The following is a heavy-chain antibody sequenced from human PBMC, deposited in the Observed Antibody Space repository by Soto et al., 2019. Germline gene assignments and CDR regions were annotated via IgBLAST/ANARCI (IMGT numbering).Heavy chain of an antibody. Sequence: QVQLQESGPGLVKPSDTLSLTCNVSCGSISGYYWSWIRQSPGKGLEYIGYIYYRGSTNYNSSLKSRVTMSVDTSRNQFSLKMNSVTAADTAVYYCARQQLLPFYYALDVWGQGTTVTVSS. CDR2: IYYRGST. V-gene: IGHV4-59*07. CDR3: ARQQLLPFYYALDV. CDR1: CGSISGYY. J-gene: IGHJ6*02. D-gene: IGHD1-26*01.